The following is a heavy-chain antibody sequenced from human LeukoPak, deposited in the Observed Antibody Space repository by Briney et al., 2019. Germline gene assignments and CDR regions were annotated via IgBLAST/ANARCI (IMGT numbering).Heavy chain of an antibody. CDR3: ARVGSSTSHYDY. V-gene: IGHV4-38-2*02. J-gene: IGHJ4*02. CDR1: GSSITSVSY. D-gene: IGHD3-10*01. Sequence: SETLSLTCSVSGSSITSVSYWAWIRQAPEKGLAWIGSLSHSGATYYNPSLTSRLSTSVDTSNNRFSLTLRSVTAADTAVYYCARVGSSTSHYDYWGPGTLVTVSS. CDR2: LSHSGAT.